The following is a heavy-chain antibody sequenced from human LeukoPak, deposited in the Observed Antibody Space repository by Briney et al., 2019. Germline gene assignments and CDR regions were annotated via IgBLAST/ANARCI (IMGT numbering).Heavy chain of an antibody. V-gene: IGHV4-39*01. CDR2: IYYSGST. D-gene: IGHD4-11*01. CDR3: ARLGDYSNRAYNWFDP. Sequence: SETLSLPRTVSGGSLSSSSYYWGWVRPPPGKGLGWVGGIYYSGSTYYNPSLKSRVTISVDTSKNQFSLKLSSVTAADTAVYYCARLGDYSNRAYNWFDPWGQGTLVTVSS. CDR1: GGSLSSSSYY. J-gene: IGHJ5*02.